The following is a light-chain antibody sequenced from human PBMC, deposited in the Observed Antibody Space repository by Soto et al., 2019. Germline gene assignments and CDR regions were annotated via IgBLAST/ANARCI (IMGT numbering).Light chain of an antibody. J-gene: IGKJ2*01. V-gene: IGKV3-20*01. Sequence: ESMLTQSPGTLSLSPGERATLSCRASQSVSTRYLAWYQQKPGQAPRLLIYGASIRATGIPDRFSGSGSGTDFNLTISRMEHEDFAVYYCHQFGSSPPAFTFGQGTKLEI. CDR1: QSVSTRY. CDR3: HQFGSSPPAFT. CDR2: GAS.